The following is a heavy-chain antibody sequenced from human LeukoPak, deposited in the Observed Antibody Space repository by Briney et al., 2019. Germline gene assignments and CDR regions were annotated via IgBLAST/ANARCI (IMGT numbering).Heavy chain of an antibody. Sequence: PSETLSLTXTISSGSISSSSYYWGWIRQPPGKGLEWIADIYYSGSTYYNPSLKSRVSISIDTSNNHFSLRLSSVTAADTALYYCARRRYYDSTGYLDWGQGTLVTVSS. D-gene: IGHD3-22*01. J-gene: IGHJ4*02. CDR2: IYYSGST. CDR3: ARRRYYDSTGYLD. CDR1: SGSISSSSYY. V-gene: IGHV4-39*02.